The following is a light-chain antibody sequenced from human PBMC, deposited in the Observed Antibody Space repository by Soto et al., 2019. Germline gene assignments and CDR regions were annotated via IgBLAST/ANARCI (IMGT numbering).Light chain of an antibody. V-gene: IGLV1-40*01. CDR1: SSNIGAGYD. J-gene: IGLJ1*01. CDR3: QSYDSSRGV. CDR2: GNS. Sequence: QSVLTQPPSVSGAPGQRVTISCTGSSSNIGAGYDVHWYQQLPGTAPKLLIYGNSNRPSGVPDRFSGSKSGTSASLAITGLQAEEEADYYCQSYDSSRGVFGTGTKLTVL.